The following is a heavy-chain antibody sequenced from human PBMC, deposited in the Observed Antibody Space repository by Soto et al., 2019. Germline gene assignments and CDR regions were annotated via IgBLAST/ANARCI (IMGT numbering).Heavy chain of an antibody. D-gene: IGHD3-3*01. CDR3: ARAGFLDFDYYYYYGMDV. V-gene: IGHV3-13*01. Sequence: PGGSLRLCCAASGFTFSSYDMHWVRQATGKGLEWVSAIGTAGDTYYPGSVKGRFTISRENAKNSLYLQMNSLRAEDTAVYYCARAGFLDFDYYYYYGMDVWGQGTTVTVSS. CDR2: IGTAGDT. J-gene: IGHJ6*02. CDR1: GFTFSSYD.